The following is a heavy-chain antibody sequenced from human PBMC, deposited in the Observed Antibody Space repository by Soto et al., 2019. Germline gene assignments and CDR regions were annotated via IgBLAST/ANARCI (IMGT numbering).Heavy chain of an antibody. CDR2: FHYSGRT. J-gene: IGHJ6*01. Sequence: PSETLSLTYSVSGGSISSCPYSWGWIRQPPGKGLEWIGTFHYSGRTYYSPSLESRVTISVDTSKHQFSLKVSSVTAADTAVFYCPRLAGYRSGTNWYGVYGMDVWGQGTTVT. CDR3: PRLAGYRSGTNWYGVYGMDV. V-gene: IGHV4-39*01. D-gene: IGHD2-2*01. CDR1: GGSISSCPYS.